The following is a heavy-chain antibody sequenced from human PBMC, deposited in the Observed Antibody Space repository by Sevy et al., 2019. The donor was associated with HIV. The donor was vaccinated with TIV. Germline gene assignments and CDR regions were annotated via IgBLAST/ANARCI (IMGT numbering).Heavy chain of an antibody. V-gene: IGHV1-69*13. CDR1: GGTFSSYA. Sequence: ASVKVSCKASGGTFSSYANSWVRQAPGQGLEWMGGIIPIFGTANYAQKFQGRVTITADESTSTAYMELSSLRSEDTAVYYCARADHSLWFREFYGMDVWGQGTTVTVSS. J-gene: IGHJ6*02. CDR2: IIPIFGTA. CDR3: ARADHSLWFREFYGMDV. D-gene: IGHD3-10*01.